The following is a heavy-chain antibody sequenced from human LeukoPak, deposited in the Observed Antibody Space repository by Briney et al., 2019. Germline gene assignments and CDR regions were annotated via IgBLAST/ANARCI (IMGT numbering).Heavy chain of an antibody. V-gene: IGHV3-64*01. D-gene: IGHD3-22*01. CDR2: ISSNGGST. J-gene: IGHJ4*02. CDR1: GFTFSSYA. CDR3: AKGRNYYDSSGLDY. Sequence: GGSLRLSCAASGFTFSSYAMHWVRQAPGKGLEYVSAISSNGGSTYYANSVKGRFTISRDNSKNTLYLQMNSLRAEDTAVYYCAKGRNYYDSSGLDYWGQGTLVTVSS.